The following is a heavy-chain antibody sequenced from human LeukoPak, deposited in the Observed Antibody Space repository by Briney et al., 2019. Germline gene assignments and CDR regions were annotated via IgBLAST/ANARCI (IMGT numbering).Heavy chain of an antibody. CDR1: GYTFTSYY. CDR3: ARATVTTAYFDY. D-gene: IGHD4-17*01. CDR2: INPSGGST. J-gene: IGHJ4*02. Sequence: GASVKVSCKASGYTFTSYYMHWVRRAPGQGLEWMGIINPSGGSTSYAQKFQDRVTMTRDTSTSTVYMELSSLRSEDTAVYYCARATVTTAYFDYWGQGTLVTVSS. V-gene: IGHV1-46*01.